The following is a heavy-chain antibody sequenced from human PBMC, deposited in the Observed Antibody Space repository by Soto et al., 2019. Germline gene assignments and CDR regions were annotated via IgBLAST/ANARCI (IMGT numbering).Heavy chain of an antibody. Sequence: QVQLVQSGAEVKKPGSSVKVSCKASGGTFSSYAISWVQQAPGQGLEWMGGIIPIFGTANYAQKFQGRVTITADESTSTAYMELSSLRSEDTAVYYCAREVFGDILTGYYGMDVWGQGTTVTVSS. J-gene: IGHJ6*02. CDR2: IIPIFGTA. CDR1: GGTFSSYA. V-gene: IGHV1-69*12. CDR3: AREVFGDILTGYYGMDV. D-gene: IGHD3-9*01.